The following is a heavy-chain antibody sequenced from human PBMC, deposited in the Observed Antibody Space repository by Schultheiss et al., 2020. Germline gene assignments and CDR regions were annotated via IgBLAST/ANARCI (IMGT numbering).Heavy chain of an antibody. D-gene: IGHD3-22*01. CDR2: ISGSGGST. Sequence: GESLKISCAASGFTFSSYAMSWVRQAPGKGLEWVSAISGSGGSTYYADSVKGRFTISRDNSKNTLYLQMNSLRAEDTAVYYCAKDGADYYDSSGYPNWFDPWGQGTLVTVSS. V-gene: IGHV3-23*01. CDR3: AKDGADYYDSSGYPNWFDP. J-gene: IGHJ5*02. CDR1: GFTFSSYA.